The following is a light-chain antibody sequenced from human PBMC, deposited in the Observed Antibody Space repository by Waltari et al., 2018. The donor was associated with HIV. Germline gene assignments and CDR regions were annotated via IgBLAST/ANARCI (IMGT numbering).Light chain of an antibody. Sequence: SHVLTQPTSPAVAPGPAARVTCGGDHGRKSVHRDQQKPGQAPVVVVHDDSDRPSGIPERFSGSKSGNAATLAISRVEAGDEADYYCQVWDSSTEHPYVFGPGTKVTVL. V-gene: IGLV3-21*02. CDR1: HGRKS. CDR2: DDS. CDR3: QVWDSSTEHPYV. J-gene: IGLJ1*01.